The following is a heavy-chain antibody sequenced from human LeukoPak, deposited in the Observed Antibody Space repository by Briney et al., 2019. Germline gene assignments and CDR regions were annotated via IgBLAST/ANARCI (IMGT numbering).Heavy chain of an antibody. CDR1: GFTFSSYW. V-gene: IGHV3-74*01. CDR2: IKSDGSST. Sequence: GSLRLSCAASGFTFSSYWMHWVRQAPGKGLVWVSRIKSDGSSTTYADSVKGRFTISRDNAKNTLYLQMNSLRAEDTAVYYCARGGSPPEALGDAFNIWGQGTMVTVSS. D-gene: IGHD1-26*01. J-gene: IGHJ3*02. CDR3: ARGGSPPEALGDAFNI.